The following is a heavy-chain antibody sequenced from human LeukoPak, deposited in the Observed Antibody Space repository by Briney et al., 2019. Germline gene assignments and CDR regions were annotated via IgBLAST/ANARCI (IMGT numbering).Heavy chain of an antibody. CDR3: AREGDCSSTSCYEDYYYGMDV. D-gene: IGHD2-2*01. J-gene: IGHJ6*02. CDR2: IIPIFGTA. V-gene: IGHV1-69*13. Sequence: SVKVSCKASGYTFTSFDFNWVRQAPGQGLEWMGGIIPIFGTANYAQKFQGRVTITADESTSTAYMELSSLRSEDTAVYYCAREGDCSSTSCYEDYYYGMDVWGQGTTVTVSS. CDR1: GYTFTSFD.